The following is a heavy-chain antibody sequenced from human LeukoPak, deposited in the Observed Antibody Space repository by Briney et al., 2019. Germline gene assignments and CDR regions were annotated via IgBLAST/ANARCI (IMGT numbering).Heavy chain of an antibody. V-gene: IGHV3-74*03. CDR3: VRGLRGPDS. Sequence: GGSLRLSCAASGFTFSSYWMHWVRQAPGKGLVWVSRIDNDGTSTVSADSVKRRFTVSRDNAKNTLYLQMNRLRAEDTAVYYCVRGLRGPDSWGQGTLVIVSP. CDR1: GFTFSSYW. CDR2: IDNDGTST. D-gene: IGHD3-16*01. J-gene: IGHJ4*02.